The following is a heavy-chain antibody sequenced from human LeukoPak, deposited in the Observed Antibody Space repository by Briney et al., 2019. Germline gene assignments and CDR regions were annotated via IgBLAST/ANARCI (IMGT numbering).Heavy chain of an antibody. CDR2: IRCSSSLI. CDR1: VFPFSSYS. V-gene: IGHV3-21*01. D-gene: IGHD3-22*01. CDR3: ARGFYYYDSSGSKLGSDDAFDI. Sequence: GGSLRLSCAASVFPFSSYSMNWVRQAPAKGLEWVSPIRCSSSLIYYADSVKGRFTISRDNAKNSLYLQMNSLRAEDTAVYYCARGFYYYDSSGSKLGSDDAFDIWGQGTMVTVSS. J-gene: IGHJ3*02.